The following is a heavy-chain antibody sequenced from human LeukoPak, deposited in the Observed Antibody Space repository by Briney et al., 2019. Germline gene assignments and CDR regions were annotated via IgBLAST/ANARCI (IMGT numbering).Heavy chain of an antibody. CDR2: INHSGST. D-gene: IGHD3-9*01. CDR1: GGSFSGYY. V-gene: IGHV4-34*01. CDR3: AREPFDWLLFSDHYYYGMDV. Sequence: SETLSLTCAVYGGSFSGYYWSWIRQPPGKGLEWIGEINHSGSTNYNPSLKSRVTISVDTSKNQFSLKLSSVTAADTAVYYCAREPFDWLLFSDHYYYGMDVWGQGTTVTVSS. J-gene: IGHJ6*02.